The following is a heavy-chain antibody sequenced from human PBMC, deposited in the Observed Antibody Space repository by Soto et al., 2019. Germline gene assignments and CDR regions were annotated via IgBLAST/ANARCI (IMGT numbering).Heavy chain of an antibody. Sequence: SETLSLTCAVYGGSFSGYYWSWIRQPPGKGLEWIGEINHSGSTNYNPSLKSRVTISVDTSKNQFSLKLSSVTAADTAVDYCARADIVVVPAAFGLDYWGQGTLVTVSS. CDR2: INHSGST. CDR3: ARADIVVVPAAFGLDY. D-gene: IGHD2-2*01. J-gene: IGHJ4*02. V-gene: IGHV4-34*01. CDR1: GGSFSGYY.